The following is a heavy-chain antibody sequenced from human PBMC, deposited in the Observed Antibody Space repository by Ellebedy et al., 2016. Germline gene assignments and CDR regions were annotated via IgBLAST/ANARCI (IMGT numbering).Heavy chain of an antibody. CDR3: AKVDNNWNYDY. Sequence: GESLKISXAASGFTFSSYAMSWVRQVPGKGLEWVSSISDSGSGTYYADSVKGRFTFSRDNSNNSLYLQMNSLRAEDTALYYCAKVDNNWNYDYWGRGTLVTVSS. J-gene: IGHJ4*02. D-gene: IGHD1-7*01. V-gene: IGHV3-23*01. CDR2: ISDSGSGT. CDR1: GFTFSSYA.